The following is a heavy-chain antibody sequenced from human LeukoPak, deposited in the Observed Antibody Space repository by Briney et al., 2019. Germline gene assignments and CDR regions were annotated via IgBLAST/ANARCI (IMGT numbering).Heavy chain of an antibody. CDR1: GYTFTSYG. V-gene: IGHV1-18*04. CDR3: ARDLAVAVIERYYGMDV. Sequence: APVKVSCKASGYTFTSYGISWVRQAPGQGLEWMGWISAYNGNTNYAQKPQGRVTMTTDTSTSTAYMELRSLRSDDTAVYYCARDLAVAVIERYYGMDVWGKGTTVTVSS. J-gene: IGHJ6*04. D-gene: IGHD6-19*01. CDR2: ISAYNGNT.